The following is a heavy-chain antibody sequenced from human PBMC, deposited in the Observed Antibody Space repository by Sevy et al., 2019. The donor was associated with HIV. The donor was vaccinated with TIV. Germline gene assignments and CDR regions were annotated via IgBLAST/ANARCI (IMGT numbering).Heavy chain of an antibody. V-gene: IGHV4-59*02. J-gene: IGHJ4*02. D-gene: IGHD2-15*01. Sequence: SETLSLTCTVSGGSVSSYYWSWIRQPPGKGLEWIGYIYYSGSTNYNPSLKSRVTISADTSKNQFSLKLSSVTAADTAVYYCARGILGYCSGGSCFGFDYWGQGTLVTVSS. CDR3: ARGILGYCSGGSCFGFDY. CDR2: IYYSGST. CDR1: GGSVSSYY.